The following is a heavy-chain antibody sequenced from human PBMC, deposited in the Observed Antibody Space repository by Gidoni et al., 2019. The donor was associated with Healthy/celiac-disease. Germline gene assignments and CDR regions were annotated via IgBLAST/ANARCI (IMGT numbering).Heavy chain of an antibody. Sequence: QVQLQQSGPGVGKPSQTLSLTCAISGESVARNSAAWNWIRQSPSRGLEWLGRTYYRSKWYNDYAVSVTSRIPITPDTSKNPFSLQLNSVTPEDTAVYYCARVRIAVACEYFDYWGQGTLVTVSS. CDR2: TYYRSKWYN. CDR1: GESVARNSAA. J-gene: IGHJ4*02. D-gene: IGHD6-19*01. CDR3: ARVRIAVACEYFDY. V-gene: IGHV6-1*01.